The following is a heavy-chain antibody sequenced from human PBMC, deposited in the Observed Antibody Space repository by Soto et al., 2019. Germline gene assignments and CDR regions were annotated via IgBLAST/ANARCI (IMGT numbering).Heavy chain of an antibody. J-gene: IGHJ3*01. D-gene: IGHD1-20*01. V-gene: IGHV4-39*01. CDR2: VYYNGDT. Sequence: PSHTLSLTCSVADGSVSSRSFYRRRIRQPPGKGLEWVANVYYNGDTSYNASLKRLSTLPVDTSENQFALLVNYVTAAHTAVYSCARRDIDNWKQGHAFGFRGQGTRVTVS. CDR1: DGSVSSRSFY. CDR3: ARRDIDNWKQGHAFGF.